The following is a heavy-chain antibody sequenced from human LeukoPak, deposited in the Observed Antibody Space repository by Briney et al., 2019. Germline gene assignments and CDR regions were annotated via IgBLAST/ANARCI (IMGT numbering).Heavy chain of an antibody. CDR1: GFTFSSYA. J-gene: IGHJ4*02. CDR3: AKDRSDTAMVYVFDY. D-gene: IGHD5-18*01. Sequence: GGSLRLSCAASGFTFSSYAMHWVRQAPGKGLEWVAVISYDGSNKYYADSVKGRFTISRDNSKNTLYLQMNSLRAEDTAVYYCAKDRSDTAMVYVFDYWGQGTLVTVSS. CDR2: ISYDGSNK. V-gene: IGHV3-30-3*01.